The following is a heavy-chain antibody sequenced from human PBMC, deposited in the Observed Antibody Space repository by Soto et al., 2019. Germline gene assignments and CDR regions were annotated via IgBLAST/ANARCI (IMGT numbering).Heavy chain of an antibody. CDR1: GFTFDDYA. J-gene: IGHJ4*02. Sequence: SLRLSCAASGFTFDDYAMHWVRQAPGKGLEWVSGISWNSGSIGYADSVKGRFTISRDNAKNSLYLQMNSLRAEDTALYYCAKASRRPGGFDYWGQGTLVTVSS. D-gene: IGHD6-25*01. CDR3: AKASRRPGGFDY. CDR2: ISWNSGSI. V-gene: IGHV3-9*01.